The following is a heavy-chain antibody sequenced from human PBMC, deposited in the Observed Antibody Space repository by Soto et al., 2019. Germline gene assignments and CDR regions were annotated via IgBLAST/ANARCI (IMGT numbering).Heavy chain of an antibody. J-gene: IGHJ3*02. CDR2: ISGSGGST. D-gene: IGHD6-6*01. Sequence: LRLSCAASGFTFSSYAMSWVRQAPGRGLEWVSAISGSGGSTYYADSVKGRFTISRDNSKNTLYLQMNSLRAEDTAVYYCAKDIGAARCNAFDIWGQGTMVTVSS. CDR3: AKDIGAARCNAFDI. V-gene: IGHV3-23*01. CDR1: GFTFSSYA.